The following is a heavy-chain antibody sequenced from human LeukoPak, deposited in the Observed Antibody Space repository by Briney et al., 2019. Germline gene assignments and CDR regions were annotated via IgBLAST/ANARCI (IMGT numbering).Heavy chain of an antibody. D-gene: IGHD2-15*01. CDR1: GFSFSGYA. J-gene: IGHJ4*02. V-gene: IGHV3-23*01. CDR3: AKAPVTSCRGAFCYPFDY. Sequence: GGSLRLSCAPSGFSFSGYAMSWVRQAPGKGLEWVSAMSSSDDGRYYAASVRGRFTISRDTSRSTLYLQMNSLRAEDAAVYYCAKAPVTSCRGAFCYPFDYWGQGTLVTVSS. CDR2: MSSSDDGR.